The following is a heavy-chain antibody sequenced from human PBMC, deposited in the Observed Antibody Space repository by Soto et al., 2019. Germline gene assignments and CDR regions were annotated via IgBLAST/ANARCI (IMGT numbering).Heavy chain of an antibody. CDR2: IIPIFGTV. D-gene: IGHD5-18*01. CDR1: GGTFSSYA. J-gene: IGHJ6*02. CDR3: ARSTSGYSYGYSYYYGMDV. V-gene: IGHV1-69*12. Sequence: QVQLVQSGAEVKKPGSSVKVSCKASGGTFSSYAISWVRQAPGQGLEWMGGIIPIFGTVNYAQKFQGRVTITADEYKSTAYMELSSLRSEDTAVYYCARSTSGYSYGYSYYYGMDVWGQGTTVTVSS.